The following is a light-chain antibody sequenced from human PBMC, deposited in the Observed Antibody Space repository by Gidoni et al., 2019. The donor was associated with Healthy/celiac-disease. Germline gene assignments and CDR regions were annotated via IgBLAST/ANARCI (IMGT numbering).Light chain of an antibody. CDR2: WAS. CDR1: QSVLYSSNNKNY. CDR3: QQYYSTHWT. V-gene: IGKV4-1*01. J-gene: IGKJ1*01. Sequence: DIVMTQSPDSLAVSLGEGATINCKSSQSVLYSSNNKNYLAWYQQKPGQPPKLLIYWASTRESGVPDRFSGSGSGTDFTLTISSLQAEDVAVYYCQQYYSTHWTFGQGTKVEIK.